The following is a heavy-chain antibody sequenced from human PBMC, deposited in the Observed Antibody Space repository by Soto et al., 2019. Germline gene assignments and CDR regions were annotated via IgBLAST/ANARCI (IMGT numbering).Heavy chain of an antibody. CDR2: IYWDDDK. CDR1: GFSLSSSGVG. Sequence: QITLKESGPTLVKPTQTLTLTCTFSGFSLSSSGVGVGWIRQPPGKALEWLTFIYWDDDKRNSPSLKSRLTITTHTTXNPVVLTLTNMDPVDTATYYCARLVVAGITYYFYSWGQGTLLTVSS. J-gene: IGHJ4*02. V-gene: IGHV2-5*02. CDR3: ARLVVAGITYYFYS. D-gene: IGHD2-15*01.